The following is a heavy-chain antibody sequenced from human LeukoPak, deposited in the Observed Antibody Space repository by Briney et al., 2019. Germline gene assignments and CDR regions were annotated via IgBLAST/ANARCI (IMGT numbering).Heavy chain of an antibody. J-gene: IGHJ4*02. CDR3: AREEVTDPSDYCDY. CDR1: GDTITSNSAA. Sequence: SQTLSLTCAVSGDTITSNSAAWNWIRQPPSRGLEWLGRTYYSSKWYNDYAVSVQSRITINPDTSKNQFSLQLNSVAPEDTAVYYCAREEVTDPSDYCDYWGQGTLVTVSS. V-gene: IGHV6-1*01. CDR2: TYYSSKWYN.